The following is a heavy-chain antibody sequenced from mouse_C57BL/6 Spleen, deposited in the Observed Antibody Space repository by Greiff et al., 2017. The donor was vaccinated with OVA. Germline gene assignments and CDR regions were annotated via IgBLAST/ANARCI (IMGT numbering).Heavy chain of an antibody. D-gene: IGHD1-1*01. Sequence: QVQLQQSGAELVRPGASVTLSCKASGYTFTDYEMHWVKQTPVHGLEWIGALDPETGGTAYNQKFKGKAILTADKSSSTAYMELRSLTSEDSAVYYCTRRIITGYFDYWGQGTTLTVSS. CDR3: TRRIITGYFDY. CDR2: LDPETGGT. J-gene: IGHJ2*01. V-gene: IGHV1-15*01. CDR1: GYTFTDYE.